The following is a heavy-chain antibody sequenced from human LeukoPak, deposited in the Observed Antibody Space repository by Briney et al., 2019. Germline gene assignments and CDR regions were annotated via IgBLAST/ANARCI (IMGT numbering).Heavy chain of an antibody. CDR2: IYYSGST. J-gene: IGHJ4*02. V-gene: IGHV4-59*01. Sequence: SETLSLTCTVSGGSISSYYWSWLRQPPGKGLGWIGYIYYSGSTNYNPSLKSRVTISVDTSKNQFSLKLSSVTAADTAVYYCARASYGGYFDYWGQGTLVTVSS. CDR3: ARASYGGYFDY. D-gene: IGHD4-23*01. CDR1: GGSISSYY.